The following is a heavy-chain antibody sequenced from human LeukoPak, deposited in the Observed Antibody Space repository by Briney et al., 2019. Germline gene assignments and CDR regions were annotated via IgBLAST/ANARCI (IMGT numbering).Heavy chain of an antibody. CDR1: GGSISSYY. Sequence: SETLSLTCVVSGGSISSYYWSWIRQPPGKGLEWIGYIYYSGSTNYNPSLKSRVTISVDTSKNQFSLKVNSVTAADTAVYYCAREPEGGGYYLHFDYWGQGTLVTVSS. CDR3: AREPEGGGYYLHFDY. CDR2: IYYSGST. V-gene: IGHV4-59*12. J-gene: IGHJ4*02. D-gene: IGHD3-22*01.